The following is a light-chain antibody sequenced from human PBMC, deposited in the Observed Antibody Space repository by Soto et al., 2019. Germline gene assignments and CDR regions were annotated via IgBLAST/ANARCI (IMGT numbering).Light chain of an antibody. V-gene: IGKV3-20*01. CDR3: QQYNNWPWT. CDR1: QSVSSSY. J-gene: IGKJ1*01. CDR2: GAS. Sequence: EIVLTQSPGTLSLSPGERATLSCRASQSVSSSYLAWYQQKPGQAPRLLIYGASSRATGIPDRFSGSGSGTDFTLTVSGLQAEDVAIYYCQQYNNWPWTFGQGTKVDI.